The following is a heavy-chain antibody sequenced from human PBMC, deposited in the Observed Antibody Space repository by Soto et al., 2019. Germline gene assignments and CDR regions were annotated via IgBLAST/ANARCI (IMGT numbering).Heavy chain of an antibody. D-gene: IGHD3-22*01. CDR2: LSGSGDST. V-gene: IGHV3-23*01. CDR3: AKDTYLDYSDRSGDYPWDDYGLDV. Sequence: GGSLRLSCAACGFTFSSDAMSWVRQAPGKGLEWVSALSGSGDSTYYADSVKGRFAISRDNSKNTLYLQMDSLGAEDTALYYCAKDTYLDYSDRSGDYPWDDYGLDVWGQGTTVTVSS. CDR1: GFTFSSDA. J-gene: IGHJ6*02.